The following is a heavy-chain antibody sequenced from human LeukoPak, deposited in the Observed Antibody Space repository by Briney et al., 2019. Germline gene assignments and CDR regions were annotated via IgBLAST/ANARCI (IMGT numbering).Heavy chain of an antibody. Sequence: PSETLSLTCTVSGCSISSYYWSWLRQPPGKGLEWIGCIYYSGSTNYNPSLKSRFTISVDTSKKQFSLKLSSVAAADTAVYYWAGGAGDYTFDYWGQGTLVTVSS. J-gene: IGHJ4*02. CDR3: AGGAGDYTFDY. CDR1: GCSISSYY. V-gene: IGHV4-59*01. CDR2: IYYSGST. D-gene: IGHD4-17*01.